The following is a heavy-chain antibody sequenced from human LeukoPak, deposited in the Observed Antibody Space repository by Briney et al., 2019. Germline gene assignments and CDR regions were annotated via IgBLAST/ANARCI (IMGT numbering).Heavy chain of an antibody. J-gene: IGHJ4*02. V-gene: IGHV5-51*01. CDR3: TRAAGYTYTQPVDY. Sequence: HGESLKISCQGSGYSFTSYWIGWVRQMPGKGLEWMGIIYPGDSDTRYSPSFQGQVTISADKSISTAYLQWSSLKASDTAMYYCTRAAGYTYTQPVDYWGQGTLVTVSS. CDR1: GYSFTSYW. CDR2: IYPGDSDT. D-gene: IGHD5-18*01.